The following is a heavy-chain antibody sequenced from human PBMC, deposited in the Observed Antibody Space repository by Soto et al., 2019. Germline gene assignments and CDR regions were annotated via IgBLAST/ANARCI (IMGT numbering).Heavy chain of an antibody. J-gene: IGHJ5*02. V-gene: IGHV1-18*01. Sequence: QVQLVQSGAEVKKPGASVKVSCKASGYTFTSYGIRWVRQAPGQGLEWMGWISAYNGNTNYAQRLQGRVTMTTDTTTCTCYIELRSLRSDDAAVYYCTRGSLRFLAPNWFDPWGQGTLVTVSS. CDR3: TRGSLRFLAPNWFDP. CDR2: ISAYNGNT. CDR1: GYTFTSYG. D-gene: IGHD3-3*01.